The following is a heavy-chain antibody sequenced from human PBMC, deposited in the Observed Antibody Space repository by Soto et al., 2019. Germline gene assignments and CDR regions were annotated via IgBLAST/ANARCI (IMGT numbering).Heavy chain of an antibody. Sequence: SETLSLTRTVSCGSINTFYWRWLRQPAGKGLEWIGLIFSSGSTCLNPSLEIRVAMSVDTSKNQFSLKLNSVTAADTAVYYCVRGGVGLSYGYGDLWGQGTQVTVS. CDR1: CGSINTFY. V-gene: IGHV4-4*07. D-gene: IGHD5-18*01. CDR2: IFSSGST. CDR3: VRGGVGLSYGYGDL. J-gene: IGHJ4*02.